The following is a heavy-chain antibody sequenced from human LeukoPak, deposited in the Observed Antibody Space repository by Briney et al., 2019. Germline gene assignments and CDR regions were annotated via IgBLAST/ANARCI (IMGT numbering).Heavy chain of an antibody. Sequence: SVKVSCKASGGTFSSYAISWVRQAPGQGLEWMGRIIPILGIANLAQKFQGSVTITADKSTSTAYMELSSLRSEDTAVYYCATPELVSYSGSYWAHAFDIWGQGTMVTVSS. CDR3: ATPELVSYSGSYWAHAFDI. V-gene: IGHV1-69*04. D-gene: IGHD1-26*01. CDR1: GGTFSSYA. CDR2: IIPILGIA. J-gene: IGHJ3*02.